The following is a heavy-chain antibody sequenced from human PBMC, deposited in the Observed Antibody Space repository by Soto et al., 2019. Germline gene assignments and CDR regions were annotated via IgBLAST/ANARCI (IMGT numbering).Heavy chain of an antibody. D-gene: IGHD1-1*01. Sequence: QVRLQEWGPGLVKPSQTLSLKCSVSGGSITTGGRYWSWIRQLPGKGLGWIGDIYYSGNTYYNASLKSRVTISVEAAKNQFSLKLSSVTAADTAVYYCAPALVFTGGDGFDIWGQGRLVTVSS. CDR3: APALVFTGGDGFDI. CDR2: IYYSGNT. V-gene: IGHV4-31*02. CDR1: GGSITTGGRY. J-gene: IGHJ3*02.